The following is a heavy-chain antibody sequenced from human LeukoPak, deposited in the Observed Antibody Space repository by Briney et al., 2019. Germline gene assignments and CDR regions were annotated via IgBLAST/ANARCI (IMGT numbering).Heavy chain of an antibody. Sequence: GGSLRLSCAASGFTFNSYGMHWVRQAPGKGLEWVAVIVHDGNNKYYADSVKGRFTISRDNSKNTLFLQMNSLRIDDTAVYYCARLKAVAGPHYYFDYWGQGTLVTVSS. D-gene: IGHD6-19*01. V-gene: IGHV3-30*03. CDR2: IVHDGNNK. CDR3: ARLKAVAGPHYYFDY. J-gene: IGHJ4*02. CDR1: GFTFNSYG.